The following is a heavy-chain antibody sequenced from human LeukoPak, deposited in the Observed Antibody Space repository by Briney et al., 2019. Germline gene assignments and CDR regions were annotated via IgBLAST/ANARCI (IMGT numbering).Heavy chain of an antibody. V-gene: IGHV3-30*03. J-gene: IGHJ4*02. CDR2: ISYDGSNK. Sequence: GGSLRLSCAASGFTFSSYGMHWVRQAPGEGLEWVAVISYDGSNKYYADSVKGRFTISRDNSRNTLYLQMTSLRAEDTAVYYCARAGFCSGGTCYSDFWGQGTLVTVSS. CDR3: ARAGFCSGGTCYSDF. CDR1: GFTFSSYG. D-gene: IGHD2-15*01.